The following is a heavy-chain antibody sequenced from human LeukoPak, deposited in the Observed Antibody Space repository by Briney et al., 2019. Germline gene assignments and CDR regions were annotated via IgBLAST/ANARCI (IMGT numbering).Heavy chain of an antibody. CDR3: ARGRSDYWNYYYYGMDV. V-gene: IGHV4-59*12. CDR2: IYYSGTT. J-gene: IGHJ6*02. D-gene: IGHD4-17*01. Sequence: PSETLSLTCTVSGGSISSYYWSWIRQPPGKGLEWIGYIYYSGTTNYNPSLKSRVTISVDTSKNQFSLKLSSVTAADTAVYYCARGRSDYWNYYYYGMDVWGQGTTVTVSS. CDR1: GGSISSYY.